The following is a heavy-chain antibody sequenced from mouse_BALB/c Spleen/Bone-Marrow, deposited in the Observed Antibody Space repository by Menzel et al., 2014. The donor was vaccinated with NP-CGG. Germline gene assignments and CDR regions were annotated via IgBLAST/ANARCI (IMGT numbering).Heavy chain of an antibody. D-gene: IGHD2-1*01. CDR2: IWSDGST. CDR3: ARNGNFFAMDS. CDR1: GVSLTRYG. V-gene: IGHV2-6-1*01. J-gene: IGHJ4*01. Sequence: VQLQQSGPGLVAPSQSLSITCTISGVSLTRYGVHWVRQPPGKGLEWLVVIWSDGSTTYNSALKSRLSITKDNSKSQVFLKMNSLQTDDTAMYYCARNGNFFAMDSWGQGTSVTVSS.